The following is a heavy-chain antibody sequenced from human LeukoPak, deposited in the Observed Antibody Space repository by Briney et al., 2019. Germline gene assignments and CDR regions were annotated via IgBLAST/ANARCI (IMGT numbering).Heavy chain of an antibody. Sequence: AASVKVSCKPSGYSFNSHHVHWVRQAPGQGLEWMGVKFSHDGTTSYTQNFQGRLTMTRDTSTSTVYMEPSSLRSEDTAVYYCARDPLGHYGSTEVDPWGQGTLVTVSS. J-gene: IGHJ5*02. D-gene: IGHD3-22*01. V-gene: IGHV1-46*02. CDR2: KFSHDGTT. CDR3: ARDPLGHYGSTEVDP. CDR1: GYSFNSHH.